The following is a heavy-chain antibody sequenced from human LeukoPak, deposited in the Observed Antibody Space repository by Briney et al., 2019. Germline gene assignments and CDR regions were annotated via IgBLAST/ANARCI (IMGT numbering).Heavy chain of an antibody. CDR3: ARSEVPAATPFVWYFDL. J-gene: IGHJ2*01. D-gene: IGHD2-2*01. CDR1: GGTFSSYA. CDR2: IIPIFGTA. Sequence: SVKVSCKASGGTFSSYAISWVGQAPGQGLEWMGGIIPIFGTANYAQKFQGRVTITADESTSTAYMELSSLRSEDTAVYYCARSEVPAATPFVWYFDLWGRGTLVTVSS. V-gene: IGHV1-69*13.